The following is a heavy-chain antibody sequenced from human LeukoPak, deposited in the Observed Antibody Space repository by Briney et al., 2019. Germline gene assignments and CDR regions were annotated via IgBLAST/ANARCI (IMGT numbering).Heavy chain of an antibody. D-gene: IGHD3-3*01. J-gene: IGHJ3*02. CDR2: INPNRGGT. CDR3: ARVLRQRYNFWSGYCTDDAFDI. CDR1: GYTFTVYY. Sequence: ASVTVSWTASGYTFTVYYMHWVRPAPEQGLEWMGGINPNRGGTNYPQKSRGRVTMTRDPSISIAYRELSRLRSDDTAVYSCARVLRQRYNFWSGYCTDDAFDIWGQGTMVPVSS. V-gene: IGHV1-2*02.